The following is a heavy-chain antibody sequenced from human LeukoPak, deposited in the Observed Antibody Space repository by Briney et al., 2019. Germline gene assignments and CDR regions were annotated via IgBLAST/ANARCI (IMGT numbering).Heavy chain of an antibody. CDR2: IKSKVDGETT. CDR3: TTDLPP. V-gene: IGHV3-15*01. CDR1: RFTFSNAW. J-gene: IGHJ5*02. Sequence: GGSLRLSCAASRFTFSNAWMNWVRQAPGKGLEWVGRIKSKVDGETTDYAAPVKGRFTISRDDSNNMVYLQMNSLKIEDTALYYCTTDLPPWGQGTLVTVSS.